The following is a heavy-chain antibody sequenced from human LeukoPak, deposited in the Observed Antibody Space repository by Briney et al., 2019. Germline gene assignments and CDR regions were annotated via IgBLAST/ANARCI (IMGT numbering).Heavy chain of an antibody. J-gene: IGHJ4*02. CDR3: ARARYCSGGSCYPFDY. CDR1: GFTFSSYS. D-gene: IGHD2-15*01. Sequence: GGSLTLSYAASGFTFSSYSMNWVRQAAAKGLAWVSSISSSSSYIYYADSVKGLFTISRDNAKNSLYLQMNSLRAEDTAVYYCARARYCSGGSCYPFDYWGQGTLVTVSS. CDR2: ISSSSSYI. V-gene: IGHV3-21*01.